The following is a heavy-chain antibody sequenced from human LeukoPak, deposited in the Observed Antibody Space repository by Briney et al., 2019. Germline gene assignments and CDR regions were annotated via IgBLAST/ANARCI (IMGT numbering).Heavy chain of an antibody. CDR1: GFTFSSYW. CDR3: ARARGTMVRGGRDY. D-gene: IGHD3-10*01. J-gene: IGHJ4*02. V-gene: IGHV3-74*01. Sequence: GGSLRLSCAASGFTFSSYWMHWVRQAPGEGLVWVSRIVGDGSTTTYADSVRGRFTISRDNAKNSLYLQMNSLRAEDTAVYYCARARGTMVRGGRDYWGQGTLVTVSS. CDR2: IVGDGSTT.